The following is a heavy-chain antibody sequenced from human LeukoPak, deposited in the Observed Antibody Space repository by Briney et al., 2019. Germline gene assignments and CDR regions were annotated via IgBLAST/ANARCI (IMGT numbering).Heavy chain of an antibody. CDR3: ARDSPWKAFN. Sequence: SETLSLTCAVSDDSISDYYRGWIRQPPGKGLEWIGYIYYSGSTNYNPSLKSRVTISVDTSKNQFSLKLSSVTAADTAVYYCARDSPWKAFNWGQGTLVTVSS. V-gene: IGHV4-59*01. D-gene: IGHD1-1*01. CDR1: DDSISDYY. CDR2: IYYSGST. J-gene: IGHJ4*02.